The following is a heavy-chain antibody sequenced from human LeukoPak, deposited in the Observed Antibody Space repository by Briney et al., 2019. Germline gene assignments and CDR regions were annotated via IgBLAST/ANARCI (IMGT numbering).Heavy chain of an antibody. J-gene: IGHJ4*02. CDR3: ATGVASAFTY. CDR1: GYTFTDYY. D-gene: IGHD3-3*01. Sequence: ASVKVSCKASGYTFTDYYIHGVRQAPGQGLEWMAFVNPDSGDSYSAPKFQGRATMTRDTSISTASMELNWLTSDDTAVYYCATGVASAFTYWGQGTLVTVSA. CDR2: VNPDSGDS. V-gene: IGHV1-2*02.